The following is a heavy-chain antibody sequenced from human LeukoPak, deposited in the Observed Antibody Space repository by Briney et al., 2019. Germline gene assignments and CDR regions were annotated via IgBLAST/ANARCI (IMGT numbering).Heavy chain of an antibody. CDR1: GLTFSSYS. V-gene: IGHV3-21*01. CDR2: ISSSSSYI. J-gene: IGHJ4*02. CDR3: ARDDITMIVAGGIDY. D-gene: IGHD3-22*01. Sequence: KPGGSLRLSCAASGLTFSSYSMNWVRQAPGKGLEWVSSISSSSSYIYYADSVKGRFTISRDNAKNSLYLQMNSLRAEDTAVYYCARDDITMIVAGGIDYWGQGTLVTVSS.